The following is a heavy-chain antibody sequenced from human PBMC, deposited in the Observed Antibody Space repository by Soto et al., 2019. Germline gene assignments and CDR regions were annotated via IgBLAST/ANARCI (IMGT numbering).Heavy chain of an antibody. Sequence: ASVKVSCKSSGYTFTGYYMHWVRQAPGQGLEWMGWINPNSGGTNYAQKFQGWVTMTRDTSISTAYMELSRLRSDDTAVYYCARGGSKNDFWSGYAFDPWGQGTLVTVSS. CDR1: GYTFTGYY. CDR3: ARGGSKNDFWSGYAFDP. D-gene: IGHD3-3*01. J-gene: IGHJ5*02. V-gene: IGHV1-2*04. CDR2: INPNSGGT.